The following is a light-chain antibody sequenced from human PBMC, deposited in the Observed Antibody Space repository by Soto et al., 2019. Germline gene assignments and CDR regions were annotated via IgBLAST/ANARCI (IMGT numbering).Light chain of an antibody. CDR2: GNS. V-gene: IGLV1-40*01. Sequence: QSVLTQPPSVSGAPGQRVTISCTGSSSNVGAGNDVHWYQQHPGKAPKLLIYGNSNRPSGVPDRFSGSKSGTSASLAITGLQAEDEADYYCQSYASSLSVVFGSGTQLTVL. CDR1: SSNVGAGND. CDR3: QSYASSLSVV. J-gene: IGLJ2*01.